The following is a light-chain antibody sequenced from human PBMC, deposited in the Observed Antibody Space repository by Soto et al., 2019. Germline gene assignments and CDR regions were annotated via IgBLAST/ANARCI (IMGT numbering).Light chain of an antibody. J-gene: IGKJ3*01. Sequence: EIVLTQSPNTLSLSPGETATLSCRASQSVSSGYLVWYQQKPGQAPRLLIYGASTRATGIPDRFSGSGSGTDFTLTISRLEPEDFAVYFCHQYSNSPPSVTLGPGTKLDI. V-gene: IGKV3-20*01. CDR1: QSVSSGY. CDR3: HQYSNSPPSVT. CDR2: GAS.